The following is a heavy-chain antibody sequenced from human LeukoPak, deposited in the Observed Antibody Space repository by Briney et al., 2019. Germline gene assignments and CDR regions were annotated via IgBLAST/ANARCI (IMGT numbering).Heavy chain of an antibody. D-gene: IGHD6-19*01. CDR2: INHSGST. Sequence: SETLSLTCAVYGGSFSGYYWSWIRQPPGKGLEWIGEINHSGSTNYNPSLKSRVTISVDTSKNQFSLKLSSVTAADTAVYYCARAVAGTSYWGQGTLVTVSS. V-gene: IGHV4-34*01. J-gene: IGHJ4*02. CDR1: GGSFSGYY. CDR3: ARAVAGTSY.